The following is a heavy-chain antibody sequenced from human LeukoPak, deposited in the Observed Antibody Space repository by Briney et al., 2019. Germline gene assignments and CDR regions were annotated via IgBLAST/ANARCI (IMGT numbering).Heavy chain of an antibody. CDR3: AREIPSTINVFDI. CDR1: GYTFTGYY. V-gene: IGHV1-2*02. J-gene: IGHJ3*02. D-gene: IGHD1-14*01. Sequence: GASVKVSCKASGYTFTGYYMHWLRQAPGQGLEWMGWVNPNNGDTKYAQKFQGRVTMTRDTSISTAYMELSRMTSDDTAVYYCAREIPSTINVFDIWGQGTVITVSS. CDR2: VNPNNGDT.